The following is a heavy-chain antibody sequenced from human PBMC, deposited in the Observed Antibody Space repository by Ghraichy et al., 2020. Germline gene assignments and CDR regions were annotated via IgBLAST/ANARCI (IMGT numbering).Heavy chain of an antibody. V-gene: IGHV4-39*01. Sequence: SETLSLTCTVSGGSISTSRDYWAWIRQPPGKGLAWIGSISYSGSTYYNPSLKSRVTISVDTSKNQFSLKLSSVTAADTAVYYCARRVYSSGYYYFDYWGQGTLVTVSS. CDR1: GGSISTSRDY. J-gene: IGHJ4*02. D-gene: IGHD3-22*01. CDR3: ARRVYSSGYYYFDY. CDR2: ISYSGST.